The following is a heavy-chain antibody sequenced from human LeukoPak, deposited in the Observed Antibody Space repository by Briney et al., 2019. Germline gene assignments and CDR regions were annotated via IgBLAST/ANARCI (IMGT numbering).Heavy chain of an antibody. CDR3: ACYDRSGYWRNFDY. CDR1: GGSISSYY. Sequence: SETLSLTCTVSGGSISSYYWSWIRQPPGKGLEWIGDIYYSGSTNYNPSIKSRVTISVDTSKNQFSLKLSSVTAADTAVYYCACYDRSGYWRNFDYWGQGTLVTVSS. CDR2: IYYSGST. V-gene: IGHV4-59*08. J-gene: IGHJ4*02. D-gene: IGHD3-22*01.